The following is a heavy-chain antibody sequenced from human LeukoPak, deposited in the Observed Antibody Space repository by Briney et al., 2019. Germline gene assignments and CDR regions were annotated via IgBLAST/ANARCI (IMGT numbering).Heavy chain of an antibody. CDR1: GFTFTSSA. Sequence: ASVKVSCKASGFTFTSSAVQWVRQARGQRLEWIGWIVVGSGNTNYAQKFQERVTITRDMSTSTAYMELSSLRSEDTAVYYCAAEGIAAAATSHWGQGTLVTVSS. D-gene: IGHD6-13*01. CDR2: IVVGSGNT. CDR3: AAEGIAAAATSH. V-gene: IGHV1-58*01. J-gene: IGHJ4*02.